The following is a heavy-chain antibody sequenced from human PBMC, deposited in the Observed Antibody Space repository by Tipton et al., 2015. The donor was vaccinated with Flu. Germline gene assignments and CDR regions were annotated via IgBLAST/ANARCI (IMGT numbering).Heavy chain of an antibody. J-gene: IGHJ3*02. CDR1: GYSVTGGYY. CDR2: MFHSGST. V-gene: IGHV4-38-2*02. D-gene: IGHD1-26*01. Sequence: TLSLTCTVSGYSVTGGYYWGWIRQPPGKGLEYIGYMFHSGSTYYNPSLRSRATISVDTSKNQVSLKLSSVTAADTAVYYCAREGVGNAFDIWGQGTMVTVSS. CDR3: AREGVGNAFDI.